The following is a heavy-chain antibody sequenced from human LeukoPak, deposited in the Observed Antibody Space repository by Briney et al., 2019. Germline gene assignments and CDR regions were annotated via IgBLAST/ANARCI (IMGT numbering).Heavy chain of an antibody. J-gene: IGHJ4*02. CDR3: ARRRIVATIDY. CDR1: GDSISSSGYY. Sequence: SETLSLTCGVSGDSISSSGYYWAWIRQPPGKGLEWIGSISYTGTTYYDPSLKSRLTISADTSKNQSSLKLTSVTAADTAVYYCARRRIVATIDYWGQGTLVTVSS. V-gene: IGHV4-39*01. D-gene: IGHD5-12*01. CDR2: ISYTGTT.